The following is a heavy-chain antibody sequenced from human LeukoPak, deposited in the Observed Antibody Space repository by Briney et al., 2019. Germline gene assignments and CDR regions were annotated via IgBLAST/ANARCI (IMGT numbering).Heavy chain of an antibody. CDR1: GFAFSSNA. CDR2: ISDSGDST. J-gene: IGHJ4*02. V-gene: IGHV3-23*01. CDR3: ANSPSGDGREL. Sequence: PGGSLRLSCAASGFAFSSNAMAWVRQAPGKGLEWVSGISDSGDSTHYADSVKGRFTISRDNSKNTLYLQMNSLRAEDTAVYYCANSPSGDGRELWGQGTLVTVSS. D-gene: IGHD1-7*01.